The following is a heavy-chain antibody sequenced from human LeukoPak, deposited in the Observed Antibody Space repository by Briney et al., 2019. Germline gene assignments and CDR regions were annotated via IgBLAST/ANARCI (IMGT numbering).Heavy chain of an antibody. CDR3: ASNTNYYENTGHYVFDS. CDR1: GGTFSTYA. Sequence: GSSVKVSCKASGGTFSTYAISWVRQAPGQGLEWMGGIIPLLGTANYAQKFQGRLTITADEFTGTAYMELSRLRSEDKAVLYCASNTNYYENTGHYVFDSWGQGTLVTVSS. J-gene: IGHJ4*02. D-gene: IGHD3-22*01. CDR2: IIPLLGTA. V-gene: IGHV1-69*01.